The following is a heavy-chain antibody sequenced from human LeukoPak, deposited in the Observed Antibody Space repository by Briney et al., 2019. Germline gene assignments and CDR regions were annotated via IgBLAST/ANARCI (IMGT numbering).Heavy chain of an antibody. CDR2: IKQDGSEK. CDR3: ARPSRRYFDWLLYSFDY. Sequence: GGSPRLSCAASGFTFSSYWMSWVRQAPGKGLEWVANIKQDGSEKYYVDSVKGRFTISRDNAKNSLYLQMNSLRAEDTAVYYCARPSRRYFDWLLYSFDYWGQGTLVTVSS. D-gene: IGHD3-9*01. J-gene: IGHJ4*02. CDR1: GFTFSSYW. V-gene: IGHV3-7*01.